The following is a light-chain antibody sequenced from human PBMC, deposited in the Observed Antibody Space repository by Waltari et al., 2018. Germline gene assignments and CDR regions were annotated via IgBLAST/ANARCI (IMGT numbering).Light chain of an antibody. CDR1: QSILSSSNNKNY. V-gene: IGKV4-1*01. J-gene: IGKJ4*01. Sequence: DIVMTQSPDSLAVSLGERATINCKSIQSILSSSNNKNYLAWFQQKQGQPPRLLIYWASTRESGVPYRFSGSWSGADFTLTINNLQAEDVALYYCHQYYSSLLTFGGGTKVEIK. CDR3: HQYYSSLLT. CDR2: WAS.